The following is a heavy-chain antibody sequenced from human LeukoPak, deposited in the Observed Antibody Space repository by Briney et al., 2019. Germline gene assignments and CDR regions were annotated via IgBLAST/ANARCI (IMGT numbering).Heavy chain of an antibody. D-gene: IGHD4-17*01. CDR2: INHSGST. CDR1: GGSFSGYY. CDR3: ARVAVTTIYYYYYGMDG. J-gene: IGHJ6*02. V-gene: IGHV4-34*01. Sequence: PSETLSLTCAVYGGSFSGYYWSWIRQPPGKGLEWIGEINHSGSTNYNPSLKSRVTISVDTSKNQFSLKLSSVTAADTAVYYCARVAVTTIYYYYYGMDGWGQGTTVTVSS.